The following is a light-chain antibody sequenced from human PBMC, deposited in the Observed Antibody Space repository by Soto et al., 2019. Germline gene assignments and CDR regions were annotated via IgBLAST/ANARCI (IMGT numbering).Light chain of an antibody. CDR3: QQHETLIT. CDR1: QSVSNNY. Sequence: EIVLTQSPDTLSLSPGERATLSCRASQSVSNNYLAWYQQKPGQAPRLLIYGASNRATGIPDRFSGSGSGTDFTLTISRLEPEDFAVYYCQQHETLITFGQGTRLEIK. V-gene: IGKV3-20*01. J-gene: IGKJ5*01. CDR2: GAS.